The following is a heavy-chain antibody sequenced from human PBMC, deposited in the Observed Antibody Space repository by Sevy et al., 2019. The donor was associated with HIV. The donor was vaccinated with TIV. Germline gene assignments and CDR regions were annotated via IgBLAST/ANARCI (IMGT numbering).Heavy chain of an antibody. J-gene: IGHJ6*02. CDR1: GFTFTYAW. CDR3: STDPIIVLLVTDGMDV. Sequence: GGSLRLSCAASGFTFTYAWMSWVRQAPGKGLEWVGRIKSKPDGGTTDYAAPVKGRFTISRDDSKDTLYLQMNSLKTEDTAVYYCSTDPIIVLLVTDGMDVWGLGTTVTVSS. CDR2: IKSKPDGGTT. V-gene: IGHV3-15*01. D-gene: IGHD2-8*02.